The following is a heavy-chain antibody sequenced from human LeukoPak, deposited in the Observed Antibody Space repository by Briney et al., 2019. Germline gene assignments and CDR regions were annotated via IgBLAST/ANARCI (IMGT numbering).Heavy chain of an antibody. Sequence: GGSLRLSCVASGFTFSIYTMSWVRQAPGKGLEWVLSITSSSSSIYSADSVKGRLTISRDNAKNSLYLEMNSLRDEDTAVYYCARDLAWGAYWGQGTLVTVSS. D-gene: IGHD4/OR15-4a*01. V-gene: IGHV3-21*01. CDR3: ARDLAWGAY. J-gene: IGHJ4*02. CDR2: ITSSSSSI. CDR1: GFTFSIYT.